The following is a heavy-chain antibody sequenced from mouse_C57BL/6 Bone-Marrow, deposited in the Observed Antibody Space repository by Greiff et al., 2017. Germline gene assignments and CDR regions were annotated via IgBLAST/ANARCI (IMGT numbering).Heavy chain of an antibody. D-gene: IGHD2-10*02. CDR1: GYTFTSYW. CDR3: ARVPSGTGAMDY. V-gene: IGHV1-52*01. J-gene: IGHJ4*01. CDR2: IDPSDSET. Sequence: QVQLQQPGAELVRPGSSVKLSCKASGYTFTSYWMHLVKQRPIQGLEWIGNIDPSDSETHYNQKFKDKATLTVDKTSSTAYMQLSSLTSEDSAVYYCARVPSGTGAMDYWGQGTSVTVSS.